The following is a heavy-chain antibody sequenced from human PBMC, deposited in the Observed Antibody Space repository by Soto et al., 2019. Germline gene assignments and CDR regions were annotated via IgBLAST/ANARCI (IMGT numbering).Heavy chain of an antibody. D-gene: IGHD1-26*01. CDR3: ARERQWEPLTY. CDR2: VSGYKRNT. CDR1: GYTFTNYG. J-gene: IGHJ4*02. Sequence: QVQLVQSGVEVKMPGASVKLACKASGYTFTNYGLTWVRQVPGQGLEWIGWVSGYKRNTNYAQKFGDRVTMTTDTATSTASMELRSLRPDDPGIYFCARERQWEPLTYWGQGTLLTVSP. V-gene: IGHV1-18*01.